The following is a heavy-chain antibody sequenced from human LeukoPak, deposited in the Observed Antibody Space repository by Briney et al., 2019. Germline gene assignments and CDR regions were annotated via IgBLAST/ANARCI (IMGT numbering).Heavy chain of an antibody. V-gene: IGHV3-53*01. CDR3: ARDGSGSYYHLDY. CDR1: GFTVSSNY. CDR2: IYSGGST. Sequence: GVSLRLSCAASGFTVSSNYMSWVRQAPGKGLEWVSVIYSGGSTYYADSVKGRFTISRDNSKNTLYLQMNSLRAEDTAVYYCARDGSGSYYHLDYWGQGTLVTVSS. J-gene: IGHJ4*02. D-gene: IGHD3-10*01.